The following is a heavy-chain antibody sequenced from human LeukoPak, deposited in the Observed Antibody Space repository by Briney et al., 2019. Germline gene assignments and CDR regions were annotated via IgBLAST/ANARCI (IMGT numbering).Heavy chain of an antibody. D-gene: IGHD3-10*01. V-gene: IGHV4-34*01. CDR3: ANSMGVWFGELLGYFDY. J-gene: IGHJ4*02. Sequence: SETLSLTCAVYGGSFSGYYWSWIRQPPGKGLEWIGEINHSGSTNYNPPLKSRVTISVDTSKNQFSLKLSSVTAADTAVYYCANSMGVWFGELLGYFDYWGQGTLVTVSS. CDR1: GGSFSGYY. CDR2: INHSGST.